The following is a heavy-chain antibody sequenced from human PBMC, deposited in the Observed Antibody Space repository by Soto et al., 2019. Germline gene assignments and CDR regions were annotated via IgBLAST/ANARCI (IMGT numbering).Heavy chain of an antibody. Sequence: SETLSLTCTVSGGSISSSSYYWGWIRQPPGKGLEWIGSIYYSGSTYYNPSLKSRVTISVDTSKNQFSLKLSSVTAADTAVYYCARGVWSSSGYHYYYYGMDVWGQGTTVTVSS. V-gene: IGHV4-39*01. CDR2: IYYSGST. D-gene: IGHD3-22*01. CDR1: GGSISSSSYY. J-gene: IGHJ6*02. CDR3: ARGVWSSSGYHYYYYGMDV.